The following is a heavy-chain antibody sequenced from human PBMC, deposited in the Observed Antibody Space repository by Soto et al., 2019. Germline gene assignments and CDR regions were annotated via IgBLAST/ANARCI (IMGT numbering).Heavy chain of an antibody. CDR3: ARTDIGYSSGQRAFDI. Sequence: ASVKVSCKASGYTFTSYDIHWVRQATGQGLEWMGWMNPNSGNTGYAQKFQGRVTMTRNTSISTAYMELSSLRSEDTAVYYCARTDIGYSSGQRAFDIWGQGTMVTVTS. V-gene: IGHV1-8*01. CDR1: GYTFTSYD. D-gene: IGHD6-19*01. CDR2: MNPNSGNT. J-gene: IGHJ3*02.